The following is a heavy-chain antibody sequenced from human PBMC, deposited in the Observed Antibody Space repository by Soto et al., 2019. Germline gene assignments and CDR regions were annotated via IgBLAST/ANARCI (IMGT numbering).Heavy chain of an antibody. D-gene: IGHD5-12*01. CDR3: ARESGGATATLDYYYFYMDV. CDR2: INPNGGAT. Sequence: VQLAQSGAEVKKPGASVKVSCKTSGDSFNDYYIHWVRQAPGQGLEWMGWINPNGGATKYAQKFQGRVTVTRGTSIRTVYMELSSQRSDDTAVYYCARESGGATATLDYYYFYMDVWGKGTTVTVSS. V-gene: IGHV1-2*02. CDR1: GDSFNDYY. J-gene: IGHJ6*03.